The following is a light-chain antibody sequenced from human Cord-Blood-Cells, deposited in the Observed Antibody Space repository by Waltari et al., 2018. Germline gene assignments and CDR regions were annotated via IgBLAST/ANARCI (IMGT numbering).Light chain of an antibody. CDR2: DAS. CDR1: QSVSSY. Sequence: DIVLTQSPATLSLSPGERATLSCRASQSVSSYLAWYQQKPGQAPRLLIYDASNRATGIPARFSGSGSGTDFTLTISSLEPEEFAVYYCQQRSNWPPTFGGGTKVEIK. V-gene: IGKV3-11*01. CDR3: QQRSNWPPT. J-gene: IGKJ4*01.